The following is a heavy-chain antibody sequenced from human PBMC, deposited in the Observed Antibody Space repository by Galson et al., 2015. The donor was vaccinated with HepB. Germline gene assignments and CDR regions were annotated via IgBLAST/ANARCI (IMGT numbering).Heavy chain of an antibody. D-gene: IGHD2-21*02. CDR1: GYTFFSYG. J-gene: IGHJ4*02. CDR3: ARTVLPRLIVVVTASPIDF. CDR2: ISGYNGST. V-gene: IGHV1-18*04. Sequence: SVKVSCKGSGYTFFSYGISWVRQASGQGLEWMGWISGYNGSTIYAQKVQGRVTMTTDTSTNTAYMELRSLTSDDTAVYYCARTVLPRLIVVVTASPIDFRGQGTLVTVSS.